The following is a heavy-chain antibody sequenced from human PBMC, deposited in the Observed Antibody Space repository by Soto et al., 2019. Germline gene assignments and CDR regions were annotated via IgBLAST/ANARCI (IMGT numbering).Heavy chain of an antibody. J-gene: IGHJ4*02. CDR3: ARFQGGFSDY. CDR2: MSNGGFVK. Sequence: LSLSCTVSAFSFSDYYMIWVRQRPGKGLEWVSYMSNGGFVKEYADSVKGRFTISRDNAKNSLYLEMNSLRPEDTAMYYCARFQGGFSDYWGQGTLVTVSS. V-gene: IGHV3-11*01. CDR1: AFSFSDYY. D-gene: IGHD3-16*01.